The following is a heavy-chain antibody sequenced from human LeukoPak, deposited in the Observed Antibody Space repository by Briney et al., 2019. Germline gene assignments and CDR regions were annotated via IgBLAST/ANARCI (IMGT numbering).Heavy chain of an antibody. D-gene: IGHD3-10*01. Sequence: SETLSLTCAVYGGPFSGYYWSWIRQPPGKGLEWIGEINHSGSTNYNPSLTSRVTISVDTSKNQFSLKLSSVTAADTAVYYCARGGWFGELNNWGQGTLVTVSS. V-gene: IGHV4-34*01. CDR1: GGPFSGYY. J-gene: IGHJ4*02. CDR2: INHSGST. CDR3: ARGGWFGELNN.